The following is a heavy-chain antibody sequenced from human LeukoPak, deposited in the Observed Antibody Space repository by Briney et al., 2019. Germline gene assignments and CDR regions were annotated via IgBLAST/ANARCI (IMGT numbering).Heavy chain of an antibody. V-gene: IGHV3-30*02. CDR2: IRFDGSNT. J-gene: IGHJ4*02. CDR3: AKVKTDILIPDS. D-gene: IGHD2-21*02. CDR1: GFTFSNYA. Sequence: GGSLRLSCAASGFTFSNYAMHWVRQAPGKGLEWVSFIRFDGSNTYHADSVKGRFTISRDNSKNTLYLQMNSLTSADTAVYYCAKVKTDILIPDSWGQGTLVTVSS.